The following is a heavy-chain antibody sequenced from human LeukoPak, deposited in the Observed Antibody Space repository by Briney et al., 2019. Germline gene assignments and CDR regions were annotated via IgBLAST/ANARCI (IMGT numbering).Heavy chain of an antibody. Sequence: GASVKVSCKASGYTFTSLDISWVRQANGQGLEWLGWMNPKNGNTGYAQKFQGRVTITRNTSISTAYMELSSLRSEDTAVYYCARGQHSSSSGSWFDPWGQGTLVTVSS. J-gene: IGHJ5*02. CDR2: MNPKNGNT. V-gene: IGHV1-8*03. CDR3: ARGQHSSSSGSWFDP. CDR1: GYTFTSLD. D-gene: IGHD6-6*01.